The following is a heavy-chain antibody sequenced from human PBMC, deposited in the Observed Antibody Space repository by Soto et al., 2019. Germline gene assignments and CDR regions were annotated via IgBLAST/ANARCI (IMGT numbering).Heavy chain of an antibody. D-gene: IGHD6-13*01. J-gene: IGHJ4*02. CDR1: GVTFSRYT. CDR3: AREQEQLAES. Sequence: QVQMVQSGAEVKKPGSSVKVSCKASGVTFSRYTISWVRKAPGQGLEWMGRIIPMLGVANYAQKFQGRVTITADKSTSTAYMDLSSLRSEDTAVYYCAREQEQLAESWGQGTLVTVSS. V-gene: IGHV1-69*08. CDR2: IIPMLGVA.